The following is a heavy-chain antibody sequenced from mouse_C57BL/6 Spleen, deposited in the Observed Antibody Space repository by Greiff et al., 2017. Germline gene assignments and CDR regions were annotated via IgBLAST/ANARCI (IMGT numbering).Heavy chain of an antibody. D-gene: IGHD1-1*01. J-gene: IGHJ2*01. CDR3: ARSGLYGSSYFDD. Sequence: QVQLQQSGPELVRPGTSVKMSCKASGYTFTNYWIGWAKQRPGHGLEWIGDIYPGGGYTNYNEKFKGKATLTADKSSSTADMQFSSLTSEDSAIYYCARSGLYGSSYFDDWGKGTTLTVSS. CDR2: IYPGGGYT. V-gene: IGHV1-63*01. CDR1: GYTFTNYW.